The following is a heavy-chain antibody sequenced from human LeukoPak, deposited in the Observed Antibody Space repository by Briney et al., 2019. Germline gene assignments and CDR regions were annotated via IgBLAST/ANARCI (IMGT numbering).Heavy chain of an antibody. J-gene: IGHJ5*02. D-gene: IGHD2-15*01. CDR2: ISAYNGNT. Sequence: ASVKVSCKASGYTFTSYGISWVRQAPGQGLEWMGWISAYNGNTNCAQKLQGRVTMTTDTSTSTAYMELRSLRSDDTAVYYCAREVTLVVVAATQNYWFDPWGQGTLVTVSS. V-gene: IGHV1-18*01. CDR3: AREVTLVVVAATQNYWFDP. CDR1: GYTFTSYG.